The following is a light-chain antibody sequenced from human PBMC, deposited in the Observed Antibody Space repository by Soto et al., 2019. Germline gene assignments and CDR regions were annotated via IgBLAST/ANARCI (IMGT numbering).Light chain of an antibody. J-gene: IGKJ5*01. CDR2: GAS. CDR3: KQYNNWPVT. CDR1: QSVSSN. V-gene: IGKV3-15*01. Sequence: EIVMTQSPATLSVSPGERATLSCRASQSVSSNLAWYQQKPGQAPRLLIYGASTRATGIPARFSGSGSGTEFTLTIGSLQSEDFAVYYCKQYNNWPVTFGQGTRLEIK.